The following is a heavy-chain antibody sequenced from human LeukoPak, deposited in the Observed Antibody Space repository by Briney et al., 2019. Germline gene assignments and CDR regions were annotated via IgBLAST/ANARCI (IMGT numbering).Heavy chain of an antibody. D-gene: IGHD2-2*01. CDR3: ARRYCRSNSCYGGWFDP. CDR2: IYPGDSDT. J-gene: IGHJ5*02. V-gene: IGHV5-51*01. CDR1: GYSFTSYW. Sequence: GESLKISCKGSGYSFTSYWIGWVRQMPGKGLGWMGIIYPGDSDTRYSPSFQGQVTISADKSISTPYLQWSSLKASDTAMYYCARRYCRSNSCYGGWFDPWGQGTLVTVS.